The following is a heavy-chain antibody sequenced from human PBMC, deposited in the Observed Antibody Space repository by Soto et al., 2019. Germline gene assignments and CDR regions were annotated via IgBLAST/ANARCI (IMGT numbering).Heavy chain of an antibody. V-gene: IGHV1-69*06. Sequence: QVQLVQSGAEVKKPGSSVKVSCKASGGTFSSYAISWVRQAPGQGLEWMGGIIPIFGTANYAQKFQGRVTITADKSTSTAYMELSSRRPEDTALYYCASEVAGSGRNNWFDPWGQGTLVTVSS. CDR3: ASEVAGSGRNNWFDP. D-gene: IGHD3-10*01. CDR1: GGTFSSYA. J-gene: IGHJ5*02. CDR2: IIPIFGTA.